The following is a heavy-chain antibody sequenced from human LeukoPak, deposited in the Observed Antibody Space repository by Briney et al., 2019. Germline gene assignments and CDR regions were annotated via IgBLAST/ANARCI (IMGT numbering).Heavy chain of an antibody. J-gene: IGHJ4*02. CDR2: ISGSGGST. CDR1: GFTFSSYA. D-gene: IGHD6-19*01. CDR3: ARSYSSGS. Sequence: GGSMRLSSVASGFTFSSYAMNWVRQAPGKGLEWVSGISGSGGSTYYADSVKGRFTISRDNSKNTLYLQMNSLRAEDTAIYYCARSYSSGSWGQGTLVTVSS. V-gene: IGHV3-23*01.